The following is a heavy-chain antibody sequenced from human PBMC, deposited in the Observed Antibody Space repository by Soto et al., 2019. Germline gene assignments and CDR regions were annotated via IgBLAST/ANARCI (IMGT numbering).Heavy chain of an antibody. J-gene: IGHJ4*02. CDR2: INHSGST. V-gene: IGHV4-34*01. CDR1: GGSFSGYY. D-gene: IGHD4-17*01. CDR3: ARGEDDYGDYALVY. Sequence: PSETLSLTCAVYGGSFSGYYWSWIRQPPGKGLEWIGEINHSGSTNYNPSLKSRVTISVDTSKNQFSLKLSSVTAADTAVYYCARGEDDYGDYALVYWGQGXLVT.